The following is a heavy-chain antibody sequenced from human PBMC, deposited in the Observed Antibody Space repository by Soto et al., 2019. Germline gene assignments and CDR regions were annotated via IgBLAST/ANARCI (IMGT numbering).Heavy chain of an antibody. D-gene: IGHD4-17*01. J-gene: IGHJ4*02. CDR1: GGSISSTSYY. V-gene: IGHV4-39*01. Sequence: PSETLSLTGTVCGGSISSTSYYWGWIRQPPGKGLEWIGSIYYSESTYNNPSLKSQDTISLDTSNNQLSLKLSSVTAADTAVYYCARHYTVTTTSYFDYWGQGTLVTVSS. CDR3: ARHYTVTTTSYFDY. CDR2: IYYSEST.